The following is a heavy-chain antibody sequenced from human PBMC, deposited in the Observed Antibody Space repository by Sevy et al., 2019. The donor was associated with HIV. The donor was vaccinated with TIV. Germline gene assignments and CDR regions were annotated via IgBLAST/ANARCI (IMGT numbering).Heavy chain of an antibody. CDR3: TRQLGGYYYYYGMDV. V-gene: IGHV3-73*01. CDR1: GFTFSSSA. J-gene: IGHJ6*02. D-gene: IGHD7-27*01. Sequence: GGSLRLSCAASGFTFSSSAMHWVRQASGKGLEWVGRIRSKANSYATAYAASVKGRFTISRDDSKNTAYLQMNSLKTEDTAVYYCTRQLGGYYYYYGMDVWGQGTTVTVSS. CDR2: IRSKANSYAT.